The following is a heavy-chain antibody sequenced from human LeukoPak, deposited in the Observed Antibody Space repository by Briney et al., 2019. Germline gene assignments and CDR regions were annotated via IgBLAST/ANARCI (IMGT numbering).Heavy chain of an antibody. V-gene: IGHV3-23*01. CDR1: GFTFSSYA. J-gene: IGHJ4*02. Sequence: GGSLRLSCAASGFTFSSYAMSWVRQAPGKGLEWVSAISGSGGSTYYADSVKGRFTISRDNSKNTLYLQMNSLRAEDTAVYYCAKGEGAITMVRGVMFDYWGQGTLVTVSS. CDR3: AKGEGAITMVRGVMFDY. CDR2: ISGSGGST. D-gene: IGHD3-10*01.